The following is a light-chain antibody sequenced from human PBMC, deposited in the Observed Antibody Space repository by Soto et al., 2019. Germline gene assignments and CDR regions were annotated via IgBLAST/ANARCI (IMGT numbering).Light chain of an antibody. J-gene: IGLJ1*01. CDR1: SADVSTSNF. CDR3: ASYRSGPLYV. Sequence: SVLTQPASVSGSPGQSITISCTGISADVSTSNFVSWYQHHPGKGPRLILYDFTHRPSGISDRFSGSKSGDTASLTISGLRAEDEADYYCASYRSGPLYVFGTGTKVTVL. V-gene: IGLV2-14*03. CDR2: DFT.